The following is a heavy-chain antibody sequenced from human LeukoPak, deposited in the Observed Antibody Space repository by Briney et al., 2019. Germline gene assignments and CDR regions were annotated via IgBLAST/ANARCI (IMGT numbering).Heavy chain of an antibody. CDR1: GFTFRSYS. V-gene: IGHV3-48*04. CDR2: IIISISTI. CDR3: ARPEDFSSSWYYFDY. Sequence: GGCLRLSCAASGFTFRSYSMKWVRQAPGKGLEGVSYIIISISTIFYADSVQGRFTISRDHAKNSLYLQMNSLRAEDTAVYYCARPEDFSSSWYYFDYWGQGTLVTVSS. D-gene: IGHD6-13*01. J-gene: IGHJ4*02.